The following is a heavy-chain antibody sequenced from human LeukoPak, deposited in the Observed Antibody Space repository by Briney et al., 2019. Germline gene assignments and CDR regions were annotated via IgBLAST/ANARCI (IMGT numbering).Heavy chain of an antibody. V-gene: IGHV3-23*01. Sequence: GGSLRLSCAASGFTFSGYAMSWVRQAPGKGLEWVSAISGSGGSTYYADAVKGRFTISRDNSKNTLYLQMNSLRAEDTAVYYCARGYCSGGSCYSALDYWGQGTLVTVSS. D-gene: IGHD2-15*01. CDR1: GFTFSGYA. CDR2: ISGSGGST. J-gene: IGHJ4*02. CDR3: ARGYCSGGSCYSALDY.